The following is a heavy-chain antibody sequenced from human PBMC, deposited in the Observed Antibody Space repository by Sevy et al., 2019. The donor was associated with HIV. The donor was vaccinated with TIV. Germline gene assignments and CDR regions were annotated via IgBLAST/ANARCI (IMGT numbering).Heavy chain of an antibody. D-gene: IGHD3-22*01. Sequence: GGSLRLSCAASGFTVSSNYMSWVRQAPGKGLEWVSVIYRGGSTYYADSVKGGFTISRDNSKNTLYLQMNSLRAEDTAVYYCARVGFDSSGYYNRGGYFDYWGQGTLVTVSS. J-gene: IGHJ4*02. CDR2: IYRGGST. V-gene: IGHV3-53*01. CDR3: ARVGFDSSGYYNRGGYFDY. CDR1: GFTVSSNY.